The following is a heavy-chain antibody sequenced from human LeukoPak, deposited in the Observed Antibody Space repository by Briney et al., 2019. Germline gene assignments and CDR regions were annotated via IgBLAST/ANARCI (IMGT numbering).Heavy chain of an antibody. CDR1: GGTFSSYA. Sequence: ASVTVSYKACGGTFSSYAISWVRQAPGQGLEGMGGIIPIFGKANYAQKFQGRVTITADESTSTAYMQLSILRSADTAVYYCARDSVSRRYFDLWGRGTLVTVSS. CDR3: ARDSVSRRYFDL. V-gene: IGHV1-69*01. J-gene: IGHJ2*01. CDR2: IIPIFGKA. D-gene: IGHD5/OR15-5a*01.